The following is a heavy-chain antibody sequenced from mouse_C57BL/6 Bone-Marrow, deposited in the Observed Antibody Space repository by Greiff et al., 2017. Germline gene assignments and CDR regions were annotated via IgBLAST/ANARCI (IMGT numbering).Heavy chain of an antibody. CDR1: GYSFTGYY. D-gene: IGHD1-1*01. CDR3: ARDYGSRGRVAY. CDR2: INPSTGGT. Sequence: VQLQQSGPELVKPGASVKISCKASGYSFTGYYMNWVKQSPEKSLEWIGEINPSTGGTTYNQKFKATATLTVDTSSSTAYMQLKSLTSEDAAVYYCARDYGSRGRVAYWGQGTLVTVSA. V-gene: IGHV1-42*01. J-gene: IGHJ3*01.